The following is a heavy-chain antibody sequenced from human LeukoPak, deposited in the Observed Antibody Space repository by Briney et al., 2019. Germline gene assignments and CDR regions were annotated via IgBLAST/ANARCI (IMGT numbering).Heavy chain of an antibody. Sequence: GGSLRLSCAASGFTFSAYWMHWVRQVPGKGLVWVSRIYNDGSSRSYADSVKGRFTISRDNAKNTLYLQMNSLRAEDTALYFCSRSRDSGAFYFDSWGQGALVTVSS. CDR2: IYNDGSSR. J-gene: IGHJ4*02. CDR1: GFTFSAYW. CDR3: SRSRDSGAFYFDS. D-gene: IGHD2-15*01. V-gene: IGHV3-74*01.